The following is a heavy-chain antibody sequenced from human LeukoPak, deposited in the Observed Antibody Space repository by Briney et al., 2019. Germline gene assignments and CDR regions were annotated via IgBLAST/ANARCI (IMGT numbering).Heavy chain of an antibody. V-gene: IGHV1-2*02. CDR3: ACRGSGYDQRDY. CDR2: INPNSGGT. Sequence: VASVKVSCKASGYTFTGYYMHWVRQAPGQGLEWMGWINPNSGGTNYAQKFKGRVTMTRDTSISTAYMELSRLRSDDTAVYYCACRGSGYDQRDYWGQGTLVTVSS. J-gene: IGHJ4*02. CDR1: GYTFTGYY. D-gene: IGHD5-12*01.